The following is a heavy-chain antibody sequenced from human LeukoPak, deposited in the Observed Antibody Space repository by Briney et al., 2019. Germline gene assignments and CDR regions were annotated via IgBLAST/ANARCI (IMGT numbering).Heavy chain of an antibody. CDR1: GFTFSSYA. D-gene: IGHD3-16*01. J-gene: IGHJ6*02. CDR3: AKPRWGSGWSYGMDV. CDR2: ISWNSGSI. V-gene: IGHV3-9*01. Sequence: GGSLRLSCAASGFTFSSYAMSWVRQTPGKGLEWVSGISWNSGSIGYADSVKGRFTISRDNAKNSLYLQMNSLRAEDTALYYCAKPRWGSGWSYGMDVWGQGTTVTVSS.